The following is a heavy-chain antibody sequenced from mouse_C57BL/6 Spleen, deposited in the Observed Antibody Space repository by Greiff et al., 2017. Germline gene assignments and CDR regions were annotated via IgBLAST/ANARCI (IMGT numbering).Heavy chain of an antibody. Sequence: VQLQQSGAELVKPGASVKLSCKASGYTFTSYWMQWVKQRPGQGLEWIGEIDPSDSYTNYNQKFKGKATLTVDTSSSTAYMQLSSLTSEDSAVYYCARGDYSNLDYWGQGTTLTVSS. V-gene: IGHV1-50*01. D-gene: IGHD2-5*01. CDR1: GYTFTSYW. CDR3: ARGDYSNLDY. CDR2: IDPSDSYT. J-gene: IGHJ2*01.